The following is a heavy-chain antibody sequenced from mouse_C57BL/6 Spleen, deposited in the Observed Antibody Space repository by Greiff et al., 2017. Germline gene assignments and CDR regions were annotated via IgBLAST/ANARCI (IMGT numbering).Heavy chain of an antibody. CDR1: GFTFSSYA. CDR3: ASIYDGYYWYFDV. Sequence: DVMLVESGGGLVKPGGSLKLSCAASGFTFSSYAMSWVRQTPEKRLEWVATISDGGSYTYYPDNVKGRFTISRDNAKNNLYLQMSHLKSEDTAMYYCASIYDGYYWYFDVWGTGTTVTVSS. J-gene: IGHJ1*03. D-gene: IGHD2-3*01. V-gene: IGHV5-4*03. CDR2: ISDGGSYT.